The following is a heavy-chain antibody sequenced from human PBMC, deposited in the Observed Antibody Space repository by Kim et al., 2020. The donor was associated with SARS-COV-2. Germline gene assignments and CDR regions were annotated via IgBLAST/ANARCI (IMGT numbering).Heavy chain of an antibody. V-gene: IGHV3-66*02. D-gene: IGHD2-15*01. CDR3: ARHTVVQGYYYGVDV. CDR1: GFTVSSNY. CDR2: IYNSGNT. Sequence: GGSLRLSCAASGFTVSSNYMSWVRQAPGKGLEWVSVIYNSGNTYYADSVKGRFTISRDNSKNTLYLQMNSLRAEDTAVYYCARHTVVQGYYYGVDVWGQGTTVTVSS. J-gene: IGHJ6*02.